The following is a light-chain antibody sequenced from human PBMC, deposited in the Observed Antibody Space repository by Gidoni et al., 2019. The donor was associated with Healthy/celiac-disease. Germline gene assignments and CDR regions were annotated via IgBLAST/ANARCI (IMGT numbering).Light chain of an antibody. Sequence: IVLTQSPGTLSSSPGKRATLSCRAMQSVSSYVAWYQQKPGQAPRLLSYDASNRATGIPARFSGSGAGTDFALTISSLEPEDFAVYYCHRRSNWPPLTFXGXTKVEIK. CDR1: QSVSSY. V-gene: IGKV3-11*01. CDR3: HRRSNWPPLT. J-gene: IGKJ4*01. CDR2: DAS.